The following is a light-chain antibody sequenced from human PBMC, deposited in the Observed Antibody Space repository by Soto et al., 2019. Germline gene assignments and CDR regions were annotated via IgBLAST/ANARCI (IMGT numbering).Light chain of an antibody. CDR2: KAS. V-gene: IGKV1-5*03. CDR3: QHYNSYSEA. CDR1: QTISSW. J-gene: IGKJ1*01. Sequence: VTQSPSSPAGSLGERVTITYRVSQTISSWLAWYQQKPGKAPKLLIYKASTLKSGVPSRFSGSGSGTEFTLTISSLQPDDFATYYCQHYNSYSEAFGQGTKVDIK.